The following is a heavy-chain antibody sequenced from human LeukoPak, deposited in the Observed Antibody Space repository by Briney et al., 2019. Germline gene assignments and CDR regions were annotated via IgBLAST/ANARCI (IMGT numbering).Heavy chain of an antibody. CDR1: GGSISSGGYS. Sequence: SQTLSLTCAVSGGSISSGGYSWSWIRQPPGKGLEWIGYIYHSGSTYYNPSLKSRVTISVDRSKNQFSLKLSSVTAADTAVYYCARRRPPYYYDSSGYSSGAFDIWGQGTMVTVSS. D-gene: IGHD3-22*01. CDR3: ARRRPPYYYDSSGYSSGAFDI. J-gene: IGHJ3*02. V-gene: IGHV4-30-2*01. CDR2: IYHSGST.